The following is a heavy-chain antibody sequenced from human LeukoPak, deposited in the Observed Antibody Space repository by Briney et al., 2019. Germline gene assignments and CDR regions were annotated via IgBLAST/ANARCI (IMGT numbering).Heavy chain of an antibody. CDR1: GFIFSSYW. CDR3: AKGTIAAALPGDV. V-gene: IGHV3-23*01. J-gene: IGHJ6*04. CDR2: ISGSGGST. D-gene: IGHD6-13*01. Sequence: GGSLRLSCAGSGFIFSSYWMHWVRQAPGKGLEWVSAISGSGGSTYYADSVKGRFTISRDNSKNTLYLQMNSLRAEDTAVYYCAKGTIAAALPGDVWGKGTTVTVSS.